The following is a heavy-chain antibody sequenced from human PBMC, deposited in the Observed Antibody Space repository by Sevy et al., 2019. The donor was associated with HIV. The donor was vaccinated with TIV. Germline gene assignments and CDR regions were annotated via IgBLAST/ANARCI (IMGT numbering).Heavy chain of an antibody. CDR3: VTLYYYNTTGSHPGYFDY. J-gene: IGHJ4*02. V-gene: IGHV3-30*04. D-gene: IGHD3-22*01. CDR1: GFSFSNYD. Sequence: GGSLRLSCAASGFSFSNYDIHWVRQAPGKGLEWVAVISDNGNYKDYADSMKGRFTTSRDNSKNTLYVQMNSLRAEDTAVYYSVTLYYYNTTGSHPGYFDYWGQGTLVTVSS. CDR2: ISDNGNYK.